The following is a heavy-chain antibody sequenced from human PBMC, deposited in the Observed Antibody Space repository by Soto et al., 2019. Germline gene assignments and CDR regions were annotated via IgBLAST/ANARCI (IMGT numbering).Heavy chain of an antibody. V-gene: IGHV3-23*01. CDR2: ISGSGGST. Sequence: GGSLRLSCAASGFTFSSYAMSWVRQAPGKGLEWVSAISGSGGSTYYADSVKGRFTISRDNSKNTLYLQMNSLRAEDTAVYYCAKESEEGTPINYYYYYGMDVWGQGTTVTVSS. CDR3: AKESEEGTPINYYYYYGMDV. CDR1: GFTFSSYA. D-gene: IGHD1-1*01. J-gene: IGHJ6*02.